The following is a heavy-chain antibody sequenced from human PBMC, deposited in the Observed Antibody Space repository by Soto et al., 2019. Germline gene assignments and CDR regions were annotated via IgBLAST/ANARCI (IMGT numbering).Heavy chain of an antibody. CDR2: ITWNSGKI. CDR3: VKDSYADFHRVLSTAEYFFDY. V-gene: IGHV3-9*01. J-gene: IGHJ4*01. D-gene: IGHD2-15*01. CDR1: GFTFDDYA. Sequence: PGGSLRLSCTASGFTFDDYAMHWVRQGPGRGLEWVSGITWNSGKIAYADSVKGRFTIARDDDINSLYLQMNSLRPEDTALYYCVKDSYADFHRVLSTAEYFFDYWGHGTLVTVSS.